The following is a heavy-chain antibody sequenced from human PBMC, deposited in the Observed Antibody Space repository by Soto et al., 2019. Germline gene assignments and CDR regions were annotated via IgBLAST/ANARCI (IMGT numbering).Heavy chain of an antibody. CDR3: AREGQWLVISAFDI. CDR1: GYTFTSYG. D-gene: IGHD6-19*01. V-gene: IGHV1-18*01. J-gene: IGHJ3*02. Sequence: ASVKVSCKASGYTFTSYGISSVRQAPGQGLEWMGWISAYNGNTNYAQKLQGRVTMTTDTSTSTAYMELRSLRSDDTAVYYCAREGQWLVISAFDIWGQGTVVTVSS. CDR2: ISAYNGNT.